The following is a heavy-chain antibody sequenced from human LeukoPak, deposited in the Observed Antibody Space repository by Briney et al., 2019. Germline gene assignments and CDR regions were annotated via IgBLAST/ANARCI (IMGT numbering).Heavy chain of an antibody. V-gene: IGHV3-49*04. CDR3: TSGSASGTGSGY. CDR2: IRSKPYGGTT. CDR1: GFTFGDYV. Sequence: GGSLRLSCTTSGFTFGDYVMSWVRQAPGKGLKWVGFIRSKPYGGTTEYAAYVKGRFTISRDDSKSIAYLQMNSLKTEDTAVYYCTSGSASGTGSGYWGQGTLVTVSS. J-gene: IGHJ4*02. D-gene: IGHD6-13*01.